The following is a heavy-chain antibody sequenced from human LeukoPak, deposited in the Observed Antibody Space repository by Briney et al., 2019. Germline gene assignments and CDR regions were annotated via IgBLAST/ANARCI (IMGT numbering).Heavy chain of an antibody. V-gene: IGHV4-59*01. CDR3: ARDKGVEVDYYYYYYMDV. CDR2: IYYSGST. J-gene: IGHJ6*03. CDR1: GGSISSYY. D-gene: IGHD2-15*01. Sequence: SETLSLTCTVSGGSISSYYWSWIRQPPGKGLEWIGYIYYSGSTNYNPSLKSRVTISVDTSKNQFSLKLSSVTAADTAAYYCARDKGVEVDYYYYYYMDVWGKGTTVTVSS.